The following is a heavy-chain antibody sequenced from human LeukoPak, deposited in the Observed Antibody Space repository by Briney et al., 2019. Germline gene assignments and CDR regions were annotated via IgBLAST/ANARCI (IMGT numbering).Heavy chain of an antibody. D-gene: IGHD6-13*01. CDR1: GGSISSRY. V-gene: IGHV4-59*11. J-gene: IGHJ4*02. Sequence: SETLSLTCTVSGGSISSRYWSWIRQPPGKGLEWIGFIYYSGSTNYNPSLKSRVTISIDTSKNQFSLKLTSVTAADTAVYYCATMYSSSWSWDYWGQGALVTVSS. CDR3: ATMYSSSWSWDY. CDR2: IYYSGST.